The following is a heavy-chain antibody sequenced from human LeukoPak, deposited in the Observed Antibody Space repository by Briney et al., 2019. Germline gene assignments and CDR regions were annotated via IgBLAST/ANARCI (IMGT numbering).Heavy chain of an antibody. V-gene: IGHV4-34*01. CDR3: ARGRGIAAAGKPTGYFQH. Sequence: SETLSLTCAVYGGSFSGYYWSWIRQPPGKGLEWIGEINHSGRTNYNPSLRSRVTISVDTSKNQFSLKLSSVTAADTVVYYCARGRGIAAAGKPTGYFQHWGQGTLVTVSS. D-gene: IGHD6-13*01. CDR1: GGSFSGYY. J-gene: IGHJ1*01. CDR2: INHSGRT.